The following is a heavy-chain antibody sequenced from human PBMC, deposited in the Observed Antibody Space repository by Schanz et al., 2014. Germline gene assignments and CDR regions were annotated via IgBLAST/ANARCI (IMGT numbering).Heavy chain of an antibody. J-gene: IGHJ4*02. V-gene: IGHV1-69*09. Sequence: QVQLVQSGAEMKKPGASVKVSCKASGYTFTSYGISWVRQAPGQGLEWMGIINPIGGSTTYAQKFQGRVTITADKSTSTASMELSSLRSDDTAVYYCARGGYSSGWYDRDIAHFDSWGPGRLVTVSS. CDR3: ARGGYSSGWYDRDIAHFDS. D-gene: IGHD6-19*01. CDR2: INPIGGST. CDR1: GYTFTSYG.